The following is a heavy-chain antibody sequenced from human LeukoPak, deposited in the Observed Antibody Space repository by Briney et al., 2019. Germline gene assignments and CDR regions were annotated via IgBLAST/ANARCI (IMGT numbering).Heavy chain of an antibody. CDR2: INPSGGST. D-gene: IGHD4-17*01. V-gene: IGHV1-46*01. Sequence: GGSLRLSCAASGFSFSMHWVRQAPGQGLEWMGIINPSGGSTSYAQKFQGRVTMTRDTSTSTVYMELSSLRSEDTAVYYCARDQDGDYVGGDGDYWGQGTLVTVSS. CDR1: GFSFS. CDR3: ARDQDGDYVGGDGDY. J-gene: IGHJ4*02.